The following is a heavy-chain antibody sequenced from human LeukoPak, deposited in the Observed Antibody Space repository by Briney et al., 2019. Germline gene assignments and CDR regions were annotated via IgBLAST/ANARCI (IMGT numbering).Heavy chain of an antibody. J-gene: IGHJ4*02. V-gene: IGHV4-39*07. CDR2: IYYSGST. Sequence: NPSETLSLTCTVSGGSIGSSSYYWGWIRQPPGKGLEWIGSIYYSGSTYYNPSLKSRVTISVDTSKNQFSLKLSSVTAADTAVYYCARDFGDDYGDYDYWGQGTLVTVSS. CDR3: ARDFGDDYGDYDY. D-gene: IGHD4-17*01. CDR1: GGSIGSSSYY.